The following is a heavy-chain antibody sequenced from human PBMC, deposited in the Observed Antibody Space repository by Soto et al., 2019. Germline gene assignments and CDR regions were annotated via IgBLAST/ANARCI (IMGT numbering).Heavy chain of an antibody. J-gene: IGHJ4*02. CDR3: AKDQLVLRYFDWLFAPDY. CDR2: ISGSGGST. CDR1: GFTFSSYA. Sequence: PGGSLRLSCAASGFTFSSYAMSWVRQAPGKGLEWVSAISGSGGSTYYADSVKGRFTISRDNSKNTLYLQMNSLRAEDTAVYYCAKDQLVLRYFDWLFAPDYWGQGTLVTVSS. D-gene: IGHD3-9*01. V-gene: IGHV3-23*01.